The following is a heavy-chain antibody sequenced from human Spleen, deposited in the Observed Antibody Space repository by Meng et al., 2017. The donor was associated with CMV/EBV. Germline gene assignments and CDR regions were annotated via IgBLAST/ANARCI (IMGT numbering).Heavy chain of an antibody. J-gene: IGHJ6*02. Sequence: ASVKVSCKASGYTFTDYGISWVRQATGQGLEWMGWMNPNSGNTGYAQKFQGRVTITRNTSISTAYMELSSLRSEDTAVYYCARGPTWIQLWFNYYYYYGMDVWGQGTTVTVSS. CDR3: ARGPTWIQLWFNYYYYYGMDV. CDR2: MNPNSGNT. CDR1: GYTFTDYG. V-gene: IGHV1-8*03. D-gene: IGHD5-18*01.